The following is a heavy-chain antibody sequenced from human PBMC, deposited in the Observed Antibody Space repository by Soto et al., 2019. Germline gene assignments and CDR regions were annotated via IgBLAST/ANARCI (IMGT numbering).Heavy chain of an antibody. CDR3: ARGWGYFDSSGFPYLYAMDV. CDR1: GFTFSTYW. D-gene: IGHD3-22*01. Sequence: TGWSLRLSCAASGFTFSTYWMSWVRQSPGKGLEWVANIKEDGSEKYYVDSVEGRFTISRDNAKNSLYLQMTSLRAEDTALYYCARGWGYFDSSGFPYLYAMDVWGQGTTVTVSS. J-gene: IGHJ6*02. V-gene: IGHV3-7*01. CDR2: IKEDGSEK.